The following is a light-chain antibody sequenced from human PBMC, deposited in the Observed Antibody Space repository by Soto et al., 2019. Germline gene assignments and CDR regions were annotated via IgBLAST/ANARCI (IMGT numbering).Light chain of an antibody. CDR3: QQLNSYVFA. J-gene: IGKJ3*01. CDR2: AAS. Sequence: DIQLTQSPSFLSASVGDRVTITCRASQDVSRYLAWYQQKPGKAPNLLIYAASTLRSGVPSRFSGSGSVTEFTLTISSLQPEDFATYCCQQLNSYVFAFGPGTKVDIK. CDR1: QDVSRY. V-gene: IGKV1-9*01.